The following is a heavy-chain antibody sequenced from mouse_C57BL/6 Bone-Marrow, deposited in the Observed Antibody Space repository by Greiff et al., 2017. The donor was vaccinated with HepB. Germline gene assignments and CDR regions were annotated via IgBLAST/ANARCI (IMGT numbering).Heavy chain of an antibody. CDR1: GYTFTSYD. D-gene: IGHD1-1*01. V-gene: IGHV1-85*01. CDR3: AMYLYHGSSRLYYFGY. J-gene: IGHJ2*01. CDR2: IYPRDGST. Sequence: QVQLQQSGPELVKPGASVKLSCKASGYTFTSYDINWVKQRPGQGLEWIGWIYPRDGSTKYNEKFKGKATLTVDTSSSPAYMALNSLTSEDSAVSFCAMYLYHGSSRLYYFGYWGQGTTLTVSS.